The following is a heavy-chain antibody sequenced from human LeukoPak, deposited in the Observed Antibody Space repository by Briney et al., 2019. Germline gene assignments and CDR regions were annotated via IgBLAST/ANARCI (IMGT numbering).Heavy chain of an antibody. Sequence: GGSLRLSCEASGFTFNTYSMNWARQAPGKGLEWVSSIDSSGGYMFYADSVKGRFIISRDNAKNSLYLQMNSLRAEDTAVYYCARYYYDSSGYQYFDYWGQGTLVTVSS. CDR1: GFTFNTYS. CDR2: IDSSGGYM. D-gene: IGHD3-22*01. J-gene: IGHJ4*02. CDR3: ARYYYDSSGYQYFDY. V-gene: IGHV3-21*01.